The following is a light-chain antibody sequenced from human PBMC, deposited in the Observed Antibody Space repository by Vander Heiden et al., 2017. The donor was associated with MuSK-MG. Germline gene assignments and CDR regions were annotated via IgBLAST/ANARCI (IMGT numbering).Light chain of an antibody. CDR3: RLALQTVLT. CDR2: LGS. Sequence: DIVMTQSPLSLPVTPGEPASISCRSSQSLLHSNGYNYLDWYLQKPGQSPQLLIYLGSNRASRVPDRFSGSGSGTDFTLKISRVEAEDLGVYYCRLALQTVLTFGGGTKVEIK. J-gene: IGKJ4*01. V-gene: IGKV2-28*01. CDR1: QSLLHSNGYNY.